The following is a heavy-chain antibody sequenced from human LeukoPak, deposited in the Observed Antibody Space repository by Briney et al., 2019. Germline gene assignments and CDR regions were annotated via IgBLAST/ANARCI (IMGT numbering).Heavy chain of an antibody. CDR2: IKQDGSEK. CDR3: ARDIVATPYYFDY. Sequence: GGSLRLSCAASGFTFSSYWMSWVRQAPGKGLEWVANIKQDGSEKYYVDSVKGRFTISRDNAKNSLYLQMNSLRAEDTAVYYCARDIVATPYYFDYWGQGTLVTVSS. J-gene: IGHJ4*02. D-gene: IGHD5-12*01. CDR1: GFTFSSYW. V-gene: IGHV3-7*01.